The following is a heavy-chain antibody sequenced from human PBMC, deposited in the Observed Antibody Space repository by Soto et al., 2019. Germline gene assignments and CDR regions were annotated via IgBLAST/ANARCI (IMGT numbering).Heavy chain of an antibody. Sequence: SVKVSCKASGYTFTGHYIHRVRQAPEQGPEWMGEIGPESGATRYAQKFQGRVTMTRDTSITTVYMELKNLSPDDTAVYYCLRVRSGPIFVFYWGQGILVTLS. CDR1: GYTFTGHY. V-gene: IGHV1-2*02. D-gene: IGHD1-26*01. CDR2: IGPESGAT. J-gene: IGHJ4*02. CDR3: LRVRSGPIFVFY.